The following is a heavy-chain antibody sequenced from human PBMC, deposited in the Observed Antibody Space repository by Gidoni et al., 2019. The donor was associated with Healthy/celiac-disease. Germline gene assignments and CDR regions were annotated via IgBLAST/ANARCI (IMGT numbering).Heavy chain of an antibody. Sequence: EVQLVESGGGLVKPGGSLRLSCAASGFTLSNAGMSWVRQAPGKGLEWVGRIKSKTDGGTTDYAAPVKGRFTISRDDSKNTLYLQMNSLKTEDTAVYYCTTDDYGDYPGPFDYWGQGTLVTVSS. D-gene: IGHD4-17*01. CDR2: IKSKTDGGTT. CDR1: GFTLSNAG. J-gene: IGHJ4*02. CDR3: TTDDYGDYPGPFDY. V-gene: IGHV3-15*01.